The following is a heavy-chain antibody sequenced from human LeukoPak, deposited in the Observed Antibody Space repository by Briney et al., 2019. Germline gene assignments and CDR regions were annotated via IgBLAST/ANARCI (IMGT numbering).Heavy chain of an antibody. V-gene: IGHV3-66*02. CDR2: IHNGGDT. Sequence: GGSLRLSCTASGSSVSANYMSWVRQAPGKGLEWVSVIHNGGDTYYADSVKGRFTISRDNSKNTLYLQMNSLRAEDTAVYYCARERYCSGASCPNSNRYFDFWGQGTLVTVSS. CDR1: GSSVSANY. D-gene: IGHD2-15*01. J-gene: IGHJ4*02. CDR3: ARERYCSGASCPNSNRYFDF.